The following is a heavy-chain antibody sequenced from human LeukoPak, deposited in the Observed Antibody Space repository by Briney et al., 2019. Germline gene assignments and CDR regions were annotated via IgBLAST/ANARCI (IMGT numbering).Heavy chain of an antibody. V-gene: IGHV4-59*01. CDR1: GGSISSYY. J-gene: IGHJ4*02. CDR3: ARRDGYKKYYFDY. D-gene: IGHD5-24*01. Sequence: SETLSLTCTVSGGSISSYYWSWIRQPPVKGLEWIGYIYYSGSTNYNPSLKSRVTISVDTSKNQFSLKLSSVTAADTAVYYCARRDGYKKYYFDYWGQGTLVTVSS. CDR2: IYYSGST.